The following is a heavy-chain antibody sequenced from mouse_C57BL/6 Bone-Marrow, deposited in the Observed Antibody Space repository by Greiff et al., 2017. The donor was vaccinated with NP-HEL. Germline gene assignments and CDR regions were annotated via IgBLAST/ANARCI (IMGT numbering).Heavy chain of an antibody. CDR2: INPSSGYT. CDR3: AYYGNYVG. CDR1: GYTFTSYW. J-gene: IGHJ2*01. Sequence: QVQLQQSGAELAKPGASVKLSCKASGYTFTSYWMHWVKQRPGQGLEWIGYINPSSGYTKYTQKFKDKATLTAAKSSSTAYMQLSSLTYEDSAVYYCAYYGNYVGWGQGTTLTVSS. V-gene: IGHV1-7*01. D-gene: IGHD2-1*01.